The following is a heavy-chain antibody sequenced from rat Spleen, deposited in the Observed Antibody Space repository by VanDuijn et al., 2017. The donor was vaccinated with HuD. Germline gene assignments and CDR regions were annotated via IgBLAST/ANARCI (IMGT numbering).Heavy chain of an antibody. CDR2: ITTGGGST. CDR3: ARHVGTVAPYFDY. D-gene: IGHD1-1*01. Sequence: EVQLVESGGGLVQPGRSLKLSCAASGFTFSDYYMAWVRQAPTKGLEWVAYITTGGGSTLYRDSVKGRFTISRDNAKSTLYLQMDSLRSEDTATYYCARHVGTVAPYFDYWGQGVMVTVSS. V-gene: IGHV5S23*01. CDR1: GFTFSDYY. J-gene: IGHJ2*01.